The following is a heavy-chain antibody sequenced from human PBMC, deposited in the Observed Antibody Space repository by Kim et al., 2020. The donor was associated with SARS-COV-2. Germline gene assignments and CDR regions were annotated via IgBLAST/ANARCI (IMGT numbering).Heavy chain of an antibody. V-gene: IGHV3-7*01. CDR2: IKQDGSEK. Sequence: GGSLRLSCAASGFTFSSYWMSWVRQAPGKGLEWVANIKQDGSEKYYVDSVKGRFTISRDNAKNSLYLQMNSLRAEDTAVYYCAREGGAAATRWFDPWGQGTLVTVSS. CDR3: AREGGAAATRWFDP. J-gene: IGHJ5*02. D-gene: IGHD6-13*01. CDR1: GFTFSSYW.